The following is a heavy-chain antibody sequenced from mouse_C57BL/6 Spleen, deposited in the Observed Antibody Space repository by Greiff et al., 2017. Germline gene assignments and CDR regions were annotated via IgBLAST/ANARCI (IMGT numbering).Heavy chain of an antibody. J-gene: IGHJ2*01. CDR3: VRHGTGTALFDY. D-gene: IGHD4-1*01. CDR1: GFSFNTYA. Sequence: EVQLVESGGGLVQPKGSLKLSCAASGFSFNTYAMNWVRQAPGKGLEWVARIRSKSNNYATYYADSVKDRFTISRDDSESMLYLQMNNLKTEDTAMYYCVRHGTGTALFDYWGQGTTLTVSS. V-gene: IGHV10-1*01. CDR2: IRSKSNNYAT.